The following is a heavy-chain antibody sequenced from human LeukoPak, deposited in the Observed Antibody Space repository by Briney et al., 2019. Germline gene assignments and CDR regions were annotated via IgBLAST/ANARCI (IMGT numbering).Heavy chain of an antibody. CDR1: GASISSHY. Sequence: SETLSLTCTVTGASISSHYWCWIRQTPGTGLEWIGFIYTSGSIKYNPSLKGRVTISVDASKNHFSLILRSVTAADTAVYYCARGFYGSGSQFDYWGQGTLVTVSS. CDR2: IYTSGSI. CDR3: ARGFYGSGSQFDY. D-gene: IGHD3-10*01. V-gene: IGHV4-4*09. J-gene: IGHJ4*02.